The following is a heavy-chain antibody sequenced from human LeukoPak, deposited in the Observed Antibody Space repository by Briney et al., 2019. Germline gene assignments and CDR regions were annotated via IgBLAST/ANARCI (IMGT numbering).Heavy chain of an antibody. Sequence: GGSLRLSCAASGFTFSSYGMHWVRQAPGKGLEWVAVIWYGGSDKYYVDSVKGRFTISRDNSKNTLYLQMNSLRAEDTAVYYCAKDGPIVAAGHYYYMDVWGKGTTVTVSS. CDR2: IWYGGSDK. J-gene: IGHJ6*03. V-gene: IGHV3-30*02. CDR1: GFTFSSYG. CDR3: AKDGPIVAAGHYYYMDV. D-gene: IGHD6-13*01.